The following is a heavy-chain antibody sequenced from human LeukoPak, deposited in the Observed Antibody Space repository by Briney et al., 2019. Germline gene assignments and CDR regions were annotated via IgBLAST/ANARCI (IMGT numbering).Heavy chain of an antibody. CDR3: ATISVGSSGYYYADFDY. Sequence: ASVKVSCKASGYTFTSYDINWVRQATGQGLEWMGWMNPNSGNTGCAQKFQGRVTMTRNTSISTAYMELSSLRSEDTAVYYCATISVGSSGYYYADFDYWGQGTLVTVSS. V-gene: IGHV1-8*01. D-gene: IGHD3-22*01. J-gene: IGHJ4*02. CDR1: GYTFTSYD. CDR2: MNPNSGNT.